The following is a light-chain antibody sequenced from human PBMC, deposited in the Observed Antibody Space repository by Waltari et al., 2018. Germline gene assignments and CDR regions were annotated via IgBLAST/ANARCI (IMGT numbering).Light chain of an antibody. V-gene: IGKV1-39*01. J-gene: IGKJ1*01. CDR2: AAS. CDR3: QQSYSSPPT. CDR1: QTISSY. Sequence: DIQMTQSPSSLSASVGDRATITCRASQTISSYLNWYQEKQGKAPKLLIYAASSLQSGVPARFSGSGSGTDFTLTISSLQPEDFATYYCQQSYSSPPTFGQGTKVEIK.